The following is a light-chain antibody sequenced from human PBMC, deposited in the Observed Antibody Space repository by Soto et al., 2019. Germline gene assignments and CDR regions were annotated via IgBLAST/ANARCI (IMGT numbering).Light chain of an antibody. CDR2: DAS. V-gene: IGKV3-11*01. CDR1: LRVSVY. J-gene: IGKJ5*01. Sequence: IMVTQSLPTLTVSPGERATLSFRTSLRVSVYLDWYQQKPGQAPRLLISDASNRATGVPARFSGSGSGTDVTLTISSLEPEDCAIYYCQQRPSWPPMTFCQGTRLEIK. CDR3: QQRPSWPPMT.